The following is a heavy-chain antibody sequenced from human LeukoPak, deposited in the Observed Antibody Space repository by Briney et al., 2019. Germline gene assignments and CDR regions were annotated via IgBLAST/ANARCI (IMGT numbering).Heavy chain of an antibody. D-gene: IGHD6-19*01. J-gene: IGHJ4*02. CDR3: ARDYTAVAGLGDY. V-gene: IGHV4-30-4*01. CDR2: IYYSGST. Sequence: PSETLSLTCTVSGGSISSGDYYWSWIRQPPGKGLEWIGYIYYSGSTYYNPSLKSRVTISVDTSKNQFSLKLSSVTAADTAVYYCARDYTAVAGLGDYWGQGTLVTVSS. CDR1: GGSISSGDYY.